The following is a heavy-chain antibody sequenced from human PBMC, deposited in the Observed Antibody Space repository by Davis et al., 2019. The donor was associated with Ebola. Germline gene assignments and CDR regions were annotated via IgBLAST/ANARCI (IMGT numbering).Heavy chain of an antibody. Sequence: GESLKISCAASGFTFSDYYMSWIRQAPGKGLEWVSYISSGSSYTNYADAVKGRFTISRDNAKNSLYLQMNSLRAEDTAVYYCARDPSAGRFFGWLDPWGQGNLVTVSS. J-gene: IGHJ5*02. CDR1: GFTFSDYY. CDR3: ARDPSAGRFFGWLDP. V-gene: IGHV3-11*06. CDR2: ISSGSSYT. D-gene: IGHD3-10*01.